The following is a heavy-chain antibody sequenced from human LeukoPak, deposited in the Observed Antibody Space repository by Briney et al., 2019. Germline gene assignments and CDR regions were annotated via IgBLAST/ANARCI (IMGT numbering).Heavy chain of an antibody. CDR1: GFTFSSYS. Sequence: GSLRLSCAASGFTFSSYSMNWVRQAPGKGLEWVSSISSSSSYIYYADSVKGRFTISRDNAKNSLYLQMNSLRAEDTAVYYCARESYDFWSGYYPTTKYGMDVWGQGTTVTVSS. V-gene: IGHV3-21*01. CDR2: ISSSSSYI. J-gene: IGHJ6*02. D-gene: IGHD3-3*01. CDR3: ARESYDFWSGYYPTTKYGMDV.